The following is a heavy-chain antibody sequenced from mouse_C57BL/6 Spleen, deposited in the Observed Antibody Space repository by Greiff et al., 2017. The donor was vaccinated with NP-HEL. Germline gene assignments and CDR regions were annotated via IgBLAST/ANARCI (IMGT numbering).Heavy chain of an antibody. CDR1: GFTFTDYY. D-gene: IGHD1-1*01. CDR3: ASLYGSSRGFAY. J-gene: IGHJ3*01. V-gene: IGHV7-3*01. Sequence: EVMLVESGGGLVQPGGSLSLSCAASGFTFTDYYMSWVRQPPGKALEWLGFIRNKANGYTTEYSASVKGRFTISRDNSQSILYLQMNALRAEDSATYYCASLYGSSRGFAYWGQGTLVTVSA. CDR2: IRNKANGYTT.